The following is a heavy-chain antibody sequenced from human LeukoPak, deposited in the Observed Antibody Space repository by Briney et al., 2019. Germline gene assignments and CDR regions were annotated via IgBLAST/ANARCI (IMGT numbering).Heavy chain of an antibody. Sequence: GESPKIPCKGSGYSFTNYWISWVRQMPGKGLEWMGRIDPSDSYTNYSPSFQGHVTISVDKSISTAYLQWTSLKASDTAMYYCARDDILTGYGYWGEGTVDTVSP. V-gene: IGHV5-10-1*01. CDR3: ARDDILTGYGY. CDR1: GYSFTNYW. D-gene: IGHD3-9*01. CDR2: IDPSDSYT. J-gene: IGHJ1*01.